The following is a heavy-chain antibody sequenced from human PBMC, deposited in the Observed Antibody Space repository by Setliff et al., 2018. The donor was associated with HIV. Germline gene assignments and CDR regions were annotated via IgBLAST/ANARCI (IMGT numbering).Heavy chain of an antibody. D-gene: IGHD6-19*01. CDR1: GYTLSELS. CDR3: ATLKEQWLSEGGFDY. V-gene: IGHV1-24*01. J-gene: IGHJ4*02. Sequence: ASVKVSCKVYGYTLSELSIHWVRQAPGEGLERMGYFDPQDGETVYAQKFQGRVTLTEDTSTGTAYMELSGLRFEDTAVYYCATLKEQWLSEGGFDYWGQGTLVTVS. CDR2: FDPQDGET.